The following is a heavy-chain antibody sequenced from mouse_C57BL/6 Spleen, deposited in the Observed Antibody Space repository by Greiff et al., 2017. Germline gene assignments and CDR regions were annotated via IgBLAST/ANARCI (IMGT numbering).Heavy chain of an antibody. V-gene: IGHV1-54*01. J-gene: IGHJ2*01. CDR3: ARGTTVVFDY. D-gene: IGHD1-1*01. CDR1: GYAFTNYL. Sequence: QVQLKESGAELVRPGTSVKVSCKASGYAFTNYLIEWVKQRPGQGLEWIGVINPGSGGTNYNEKFKGKATLTADKSSSTAYMQLSSLTSEDSAVYFCARGTTVVFDYWGQGTTLTVSS. CDR2: INPGSGGT.